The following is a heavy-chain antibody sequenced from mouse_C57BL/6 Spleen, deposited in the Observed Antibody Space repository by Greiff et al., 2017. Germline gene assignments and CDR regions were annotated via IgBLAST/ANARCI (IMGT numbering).Heavy chain of an antibody. CDR3: ARSPYDGYYGWYFDV. D-gene: IGHD2-3*01. J-gene: IGHJ1*03. V-gene: IGHV1-84*01. Sequence: VQGVESGPELVKPGASVKISCKASGYTFTDYYINWVKQRPGQGLEWIGWIYPGSGNTKYNEKFKGKATLTVDTSSSTAYMQLSSLTSEDSAVYFCARSPYDGYYGWYFDVWGTGTTVTVSS. CDR1: GYTFTDYY. CDR2: IYPGSGNT.